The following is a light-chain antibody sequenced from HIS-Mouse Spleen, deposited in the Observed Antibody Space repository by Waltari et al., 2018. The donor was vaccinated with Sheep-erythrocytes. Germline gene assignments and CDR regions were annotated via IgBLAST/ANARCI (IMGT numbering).Light chain of an antibody. V-gene: IGKV1-8*01. CDR1: QGISSY. Sequence: AIRMTQSPSSLSASTGDRVTITCMASQGISSYLAWYQQKPGKAPKLLLYAASTLQSGVPSRFSGSGSGTDFTLTISCLQSEDFATYYCQQYYSYPYTFGQGTKLEIK. CDR3: QQYYSYPYT. CDR2: AAS. J-gene: IGKJ2*01.